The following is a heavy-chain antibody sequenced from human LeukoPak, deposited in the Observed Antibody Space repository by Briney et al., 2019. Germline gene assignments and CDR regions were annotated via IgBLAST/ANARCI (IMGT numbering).Heavy chain of an antibody. CDR3: AKRDSSGSYPYYFDY. CDR1: GFTFSSYA. Sequence: GGSLRLSCAASGFTFSSYAMSWVRQAPGKGLEWVSAIGGGDGSTYYADSVKGRFTISRDNSKDTLYLQMNSLRAEDTAVYYCAKRDSSGSYPYYFDYWGQGTLVTVSS. V-gene: IGHV3-23*01. J-gene: IGHJ4*02. D-gene: IGHD3-22*01. CDR2: IGGGDGST.